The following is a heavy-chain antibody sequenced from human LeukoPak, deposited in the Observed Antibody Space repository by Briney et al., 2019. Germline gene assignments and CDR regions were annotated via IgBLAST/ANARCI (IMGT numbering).Heavy chain of an antibody. V-gene: IGHV5-51*01. CDR2: IYPGDSDT. CDR3: ARHAYDYVWGSYRPSDY. J-gene: IGHJ4*02. CDR1: GYSFTSYW. D-gene: IGHD3-16*02. Sequence: GESLKISCKGSGYSFTSYWIGWVRQMPGKGLEWMGIIYPGDSDTRYSPSFQGQVTISADKSIGTAYLQWSSLKASDTAMYYCARHAYDYVWGSYRPSDYWGQGTLVTVSS.